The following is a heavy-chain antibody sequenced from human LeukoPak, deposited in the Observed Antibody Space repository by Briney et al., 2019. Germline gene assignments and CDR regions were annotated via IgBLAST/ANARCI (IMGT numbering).Heavy chain of an antibody. CDR1: GGSISSYY. Sequence: SETLSLTCTVSGGSISSYYWSWIRQPPGKGLEWIGYIYYSGSTNYNPSLKSRVTISVDTSKNQFSLKLSSVTAADTAVYYCARDRVVTLETPSKLKDYYYYYMDVWGKGTTVTVSS. CDR3: ARDRVVTLETPSKLKDYYYYYMDV. J-gene: IGHJ6*03. CDR2: IYYSGST. D-gene: IGHD4-23*01. V-gene: IGHV4-59*01.